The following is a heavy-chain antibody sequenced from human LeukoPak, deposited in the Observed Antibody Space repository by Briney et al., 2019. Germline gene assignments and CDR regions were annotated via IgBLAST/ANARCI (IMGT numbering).Heavy chain of an antibody. D-gene: IGHD3-16*01. CDR3: AKGAYDYVWGSLIDY. Sequence: GGSLRLSCAASGFTFSSYGMHWVRQAPGKGLEWVAVISYDGSNKYYADSVKGRFTISRDNSKNTLYLQMSSLRAEDTAVYYCAKGAYDYVWGSLIDYWGQGTLVTVSS. CDR2: ISYDGSNK. CDR1: GFTFSSYG. J-gene: IGHJ4*02. V-gene: IGHV3-30*18.